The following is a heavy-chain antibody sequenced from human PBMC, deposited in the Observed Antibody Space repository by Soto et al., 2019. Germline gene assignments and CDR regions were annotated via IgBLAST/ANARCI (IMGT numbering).Heavy chain of an antibody. Sequence: ASVKVSCKASGYTFTRYDINWVRQATGQGLEWMGWMNPNSGNTGYAQKFQGRVTMTRNTSISTAYMELSSLRSEDTAVYYCAREAGYCSSTSCSNWFDPWGQGTLVTVSS. J-gene: IGHJ5*02. CDR3: AREAGYCSSTSCSNWFDP. V-gene: IGHV1-8*01. CDR2: MNPNSGNT. CDR1: GYTFTRYD. D-gene: IGHD2-2*01.